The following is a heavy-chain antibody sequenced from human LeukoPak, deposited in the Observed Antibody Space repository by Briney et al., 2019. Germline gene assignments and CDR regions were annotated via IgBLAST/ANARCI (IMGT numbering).Heavy chain of an antibody. CDR2: IDWDDDK. CDR3: ARISRYYGSGSYSHFDY. Sequence: SGPALVKPTQTLTLICTFSGFSLSTSGMCVSWIRQPPGKALEWLALIDWDDDKYYSTSLKTRLTISKDTSKNQVVLTMTNMDPVDTATYYCARISRYYGSGSYSHFDYWGQGTLVTVSS. J-gene: IGHJ4*02. CDR1: GFSLSTSGMC. V-gene: IGHV2-70*01. D-gene: IGHD3-10*01.